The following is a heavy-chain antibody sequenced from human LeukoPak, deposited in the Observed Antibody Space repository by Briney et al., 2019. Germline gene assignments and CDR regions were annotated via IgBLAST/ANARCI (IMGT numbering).Heavy chain of an antibody. D-gene: IGHD3-22*01. J-gene: IGHJ4*02. V-gene: IGHV3-21*01. CDR1: GFTFSSYS. CDR2: ISSSSSYI. Sequence: PGGSLRLSCAASGFTFSSYSMNWVRQAPGKGLEWVSSISSSSSYIYYADSVEGRFTISRDDAKNSLYLQMNGLRAEDAAVYYCARDRTLYYDNSGLDYWGQGTLVTVSS. CDR3: ARDRTLYYDNSGLDY.